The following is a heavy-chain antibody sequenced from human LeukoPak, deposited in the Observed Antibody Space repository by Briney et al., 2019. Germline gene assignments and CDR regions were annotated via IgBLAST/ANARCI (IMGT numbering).Heavy chain of an antibody. D-gene: IGHD1-1*01. CDR2: IYYSGST. J-gene: IGHJ4*02. CDR1: GGSIGSYY. V-gene: IGHV4-59*12. Sequence: PSETLSLTCTVSGGSIGSYYWSWIRQPPGKGLEWIGYIYYSGSTNYNPSLKSRVTISVDTSKNQFSLKLSSVTAADTAVYYCARFNWNDQIDYWGQGTLVTVSS. CDR3: ARFNWNDQIDY.